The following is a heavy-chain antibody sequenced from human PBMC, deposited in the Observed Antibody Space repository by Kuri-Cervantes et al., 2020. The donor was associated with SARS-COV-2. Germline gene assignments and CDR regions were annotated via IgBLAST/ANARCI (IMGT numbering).Heavy chain of an antibody. J-gene: IGHJ6*03. CDR1: GFTFSSYW. D-gene: IGHD2/OR15-2a*01. CDR3: ARRVTFYYYMDV. CDR2: IKQDGSEK. V-gene: IGHV3-7*01. Sequence: GESLKISCAASGFTFSSYWMSWVRQAPGKGLEWVANIKQDGSEKYYVDSVKGRFTISRDNAKNSLYLQMNSLRAEDTAVYYCARRVTFYYYMDVWGKGTTVTVSS.